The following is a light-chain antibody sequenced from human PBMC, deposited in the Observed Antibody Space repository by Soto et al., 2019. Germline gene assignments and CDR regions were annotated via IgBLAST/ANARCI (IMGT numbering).Light chain of an antibody. J-gene: IGLJ2*01. CDR2: STG. V-gene: IGLV7-43*01. Sequence: QAVVTQEPSLTVYPGGTVTLTCASSTGAVTSGFYPSWFQKKPGQAPRSLIYSTGNKHSWTPARFSGSLLGGKAALTLSGVKPEDESEYYCLLYYGGAQVFGGGTKLTVL. CDR3: LLYYGGAQV. CDR1: TGAVTSGFY.